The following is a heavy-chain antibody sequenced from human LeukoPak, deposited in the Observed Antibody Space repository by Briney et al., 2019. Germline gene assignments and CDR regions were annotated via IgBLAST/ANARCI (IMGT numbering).Heavy chain of an antibody. CDR3: ARDLRGETGTTSVASSRRGP. Sequence: SETLSLTCTVSGGSISSSSYYWGWIRQPPGKGLEWIGSIYYSGSTYYNPSLKSRVTISVDTSKNQFSLKLSSVTAADTAVYYCARDLRGETGTTSVASSRRGPWGQGTLVTVSS. D-gene: IGHD1-1*01. CDR1: GGSISSSSYY. CDR2: IYYSGST. V-gene: IGHV4-39*07. J-gene: IGHJ5*02.